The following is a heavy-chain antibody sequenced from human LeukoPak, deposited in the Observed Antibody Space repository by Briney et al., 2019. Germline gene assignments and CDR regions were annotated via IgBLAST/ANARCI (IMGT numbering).Heavy chain of an antibody. CDR2: ISYDGSNK. J-gene: IGHJ4*02. Sequence: PGGSLRLSCAASGFTFSSYAMHWVRQAPGKGLEWVTLISYDGSNKYYADSVKGRFTISRDNAKNSLYLQMNSLRAEDTAVYYCARDPPTSMADWGQGTLVTVSS. CDR1: GFTFSSYA. CDR3: ARDPPTSMAD. D-gene: IGHD5-18*01. V-gene: IGHV3-30*04.